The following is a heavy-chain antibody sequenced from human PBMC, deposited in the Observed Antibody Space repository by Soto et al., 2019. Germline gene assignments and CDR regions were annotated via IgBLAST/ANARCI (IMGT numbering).Heavy chain of an antibody. CDR1: RFTFTSDS. Sequence: VGSMILSSPDSRFTFTSDSMNFVHQPPGKRLECVSFISSSSSYIYYADSGKGRFAISRDNDQKSMYLQLNSLRGEDTAVYYCARGVPTLEPPDGFDMWGQGAMVTVSS. CDR3: ARGVPTLEPPDGFDM. CDR2: ISSSSSYI. V-gene: IGHV3-21*01. D-gene: IGHD3-10*01. J-gene: IGHJ3*02.